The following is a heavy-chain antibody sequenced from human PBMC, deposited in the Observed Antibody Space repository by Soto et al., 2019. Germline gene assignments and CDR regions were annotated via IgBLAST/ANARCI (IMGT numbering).Heavy chain of an antibody. V-gene: IGHV1-8*01. CDR3: ARSSVRDIVVVVAATHGMDV. Sequence: ASVKVSCKASGYTFTSYDINWVRQATGQGLEWMGWMNPNSGNTGYAQKFQGRVTMTRNTSISTAYMELSSLRSEDTAVYYCARSSVRDIVVVVAATHGMDVWGQGTTVTVSS. CDR1: GYTFTSYD. CDR2: MNPNSGNT. J-gene: IGHJ6*02. D-gene: IGHD2-15*01.